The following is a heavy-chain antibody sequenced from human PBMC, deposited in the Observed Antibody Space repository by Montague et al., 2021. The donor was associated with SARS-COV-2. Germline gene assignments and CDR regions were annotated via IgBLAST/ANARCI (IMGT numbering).Heavy chain of an antibody. CDR1: GVSVTDYY. Sequence: SETLSLTCTVSGVSVTDYYWSWIRQPPGKGLEWVGDVLYNKGTNFNPSLKSRVAISVDTSKNQFSLSLTSVTAADTAFYYCVRHPHDDGLNGPPDVWGQGTLVTVSS. J-gene: IGHJ4*02. D-gene: IGHD3-9*01. CDR3: VRHPHDDGLNGPPDV. V-gene: IGHV4-59*08. CDR2: VLYNKGT.